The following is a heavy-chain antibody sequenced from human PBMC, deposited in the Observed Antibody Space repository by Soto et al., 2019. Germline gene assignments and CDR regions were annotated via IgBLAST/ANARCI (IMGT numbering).Heavy chain of an antibody. CDR1: GFTFSSYG. D-gene: IGHD6-19*01. CDR2: ISYDGSNK. Sequence: QVQLVESGGGVVQPGRSLRLPCAASGFTFSSYGMHWVRQAPGKGLEWVAVISYDGSNKYYADSVKGRFTISRDNSKNTLYLQMNSLRAEDTAVYYCAKEGGIAVAGGRGLDCMDVWGQGTTVTVSS. J-gene: IGHJ6*02. CDR3: AKEGGIAVAGGRGLDCMDV. V-gene: IGHV3-30*18.